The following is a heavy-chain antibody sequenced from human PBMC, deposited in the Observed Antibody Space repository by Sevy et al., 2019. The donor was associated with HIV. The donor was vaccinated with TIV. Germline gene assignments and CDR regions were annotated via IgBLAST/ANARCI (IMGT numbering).Heavy chain of an antibody. CDR3: ARDRVYYYGSGSYTYYFDY. D-gene: IGHD3-10*01. CDR1: GFTFSSYW. CDR2: IKQDGSEK. V-gene: IGHV3-7*01. J-gene: IGHJ4*02. Sequence: GESLKISCAASGFTFSSYWMSWVRQAPGKGLERVANIKQDGSEKYYVDSVKGRFTISRDNAKNSLYLQMNSLRAEDTAVYYCARDRVYYYGSGSYTYYFDYWGQGTLVTVSS.